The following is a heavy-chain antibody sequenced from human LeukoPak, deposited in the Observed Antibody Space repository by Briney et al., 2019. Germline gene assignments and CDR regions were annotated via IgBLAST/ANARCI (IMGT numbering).Heavy chain of an antibody. CDR1: GFPFSTYA. CDR2: IRNDGGKK. CDR3: ARIYCGGACLDAAPLSDAFDI. J-gene: IGHJ3*02. Sequence: GGSLRLSCAASGFPFSTYAIHWVRKATGKGLEWVAVIRNDGGKKYYGDSVKGRFTTSRDNSKNTLYLQMNSLRAEDTAVYYCARIYCGGACLDAAPLSDAFDIWGQGTMVTVSS. V-gene: IGHV3-33*01. D-gene: IGHD2-21*02.